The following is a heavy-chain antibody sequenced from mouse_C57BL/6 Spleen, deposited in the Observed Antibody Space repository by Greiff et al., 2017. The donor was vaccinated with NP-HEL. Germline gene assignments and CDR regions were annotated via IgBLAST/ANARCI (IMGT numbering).Heavy chain of an antibody. CDR2: ISSGGSYT. V-gene: IGHV5-6*01. J-gene: IGHJ2*01. Sequence: EVHLVESGGDLVKPGGSLKLSCAASGFTFSSYGMSWVRQTPDKRLEWVATISSGGSYTYYPDSVKGRFTISRDNAKNTLYLQMSSLKSEDTAMYYCARRYDYSFDYWGQGTTLTVSS. CDR3: ARRYDYSFDY. D-gene: IGHD2-4*01. CDR1: GFTFSSYG.